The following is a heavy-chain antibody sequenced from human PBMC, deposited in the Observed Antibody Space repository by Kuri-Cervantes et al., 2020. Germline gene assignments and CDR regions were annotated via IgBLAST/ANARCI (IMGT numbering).Heavy chain of an antibody. CDR2: ISDDGNTR. CDR1: GFTFTTHA. V-gene: IGHV3-30-3*01. J-gene: IGHJ3*02. D-gene: IGHD3-22*01. Sequence: GESLKISCAASGFTFTTHAMHWVRQAPGKGLEWVAIISDDGNTRYYADSVKGRFTFSRDNSKNTLYLLMNSLSTEDTAIYYCAKDLSGYGAFHMWGQGAMVTVSS. CDR3: AKDLSGYGAFHM.